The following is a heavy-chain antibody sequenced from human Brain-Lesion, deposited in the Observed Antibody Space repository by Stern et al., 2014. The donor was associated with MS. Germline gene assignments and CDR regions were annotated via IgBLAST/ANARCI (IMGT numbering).Heavy chain of an antibody. Sequence: EVQLVESGGGLVQPGGSLRLSCAASGFRFSNYWMSWFRQAPGKGPEWVANIKSDGRGKLYVDSVKGRFTISRDNAKNSLYLQMNSLRAEDTAVYYCARGVDPWGQGTLVTVSS. CDR3: ARGVDP. CDR2: IKSDGRGK. J-gene: IGHJ5*02. CDR1: GFRFSNYW. V-gene: IGHV3-7*01.